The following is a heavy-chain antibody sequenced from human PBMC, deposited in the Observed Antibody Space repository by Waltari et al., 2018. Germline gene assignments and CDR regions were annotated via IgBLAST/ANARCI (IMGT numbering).Heavy chain of an antibody. D-gene: IGHD3-10*01. Sequence: QVQLQESGPGLVKPSETLSLTCTVSGGSISSYYWSWIRQPPGKGLEWIGYIYYSGSTNYNPCLKSRVTISVDTAKNQFSLKLSSVTAADTAVYYCARELPHTFDPWGQGTLVTVSS. CDR1: GGSISSYY. J-gene: IGHJ5*02. CDR2: IYYSGST. V-gene: IGHV4-59*01. CDR3: ARELPHTFDP.